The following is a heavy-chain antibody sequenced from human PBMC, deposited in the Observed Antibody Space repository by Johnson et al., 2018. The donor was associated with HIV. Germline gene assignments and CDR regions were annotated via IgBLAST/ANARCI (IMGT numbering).Heavy chain of an antibody. CDR2: ISSSGSTM. Sequence: HVQLVESGGGLVKPGGSLRLSCAAPGLTFSDYYMTWIRQAPGKGLEWVSYISSSGSTMYYADSVKGRFTISRDNAKNSLYLQMNSLRAEDTAVYYCARDVGLWFGELRSGDAFDIWGQGTMVTVSS. V-gene: IGHV3-11*04. J-gene: IGHJ3*02. CDR3: ARDVGLWFGELRSGDAFDI. CDR1: GLTFSDYY. D-gene: IGHD3-10*01.